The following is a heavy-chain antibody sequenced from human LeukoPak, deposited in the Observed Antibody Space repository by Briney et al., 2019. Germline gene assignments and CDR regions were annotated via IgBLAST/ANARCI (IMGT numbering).Heavy chain of an antibody. CDR3: ASHYYYGSGNYYYFDY. CDR1: ARSISSKY. J-gene: IGHJ4*02. Sequence: PSPSLSLTCTLAARSISSKYWGSIRQPPGKGLGWLVYICYSDNTNYIPSLKSRVTISVDTPKNQFFLKLSSVTAANTAVYCCASHYYYGSGNYYYFDYWGQGTLVTVSS. CDR2: ICYSDNT. V-gene: IGHV4-59*07. D-gene: IGHD3-10*01.